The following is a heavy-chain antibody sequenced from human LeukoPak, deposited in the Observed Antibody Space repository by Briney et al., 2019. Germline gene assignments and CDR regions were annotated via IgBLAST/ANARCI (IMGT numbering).Heavy chain of an antibody. CDR1: GFTFSSYD. V-gene: IGHV3-13*04. D-gene: IGHD4-17*01. Sequence: GGSLRLSCAASGFTFSSYDMHWVRQPTGKGLEWVSTIGTAGGTYYPGSVKGRFTVSRENAKNSVYLQMNSLRAEDTAVYYCARRYGDYVGSFEYWGQGTLVTVSS. CDR3: ARRYGDYVGSFEY. CDR2: IGTAGGT. J-gene: IGHJ4*02.